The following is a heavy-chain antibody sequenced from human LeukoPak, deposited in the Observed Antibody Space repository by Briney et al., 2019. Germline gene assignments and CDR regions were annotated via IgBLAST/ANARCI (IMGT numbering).Heavy chain of an antibody. Sequence: ASVKVCCKASGYTFISYDINWVRQATGQGLEWMGWMNPNSGNTGYVQKFQGRVTMTRNTSISTAYMELSSLRSEDTAVYYCARGNYYDSSGYYYGGGDYWGQGTLVTVSS. CDR1: GYTFISYD. D-gene: IGHD3-22*01. J-gene: IGHJ4*02. CDR3: ARGNYYDSSGYYYGGGDY. CDR2: MNPNSGNT. V-gene: IGHV1-8*01.